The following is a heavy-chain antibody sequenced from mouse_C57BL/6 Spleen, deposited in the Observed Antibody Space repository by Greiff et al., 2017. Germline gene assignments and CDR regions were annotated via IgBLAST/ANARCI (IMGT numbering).Heavy chain of an antibody. CDR1: GFTFRDYY. CDR3: ARAYGSRYARDY. Sequence: EVKLVASEGGLVQPGRSMKLSCTAPGFTFRDYYMAWVRQVPEKGLEWVATLNYDGSSTYYLDSLQSRFIISRDNAKNILYLQMSSLKSEDTATYYCARAYGSRYARDYWGQGTSVTVSS. D-gene: IGHD1-1*01. J-gene: IGHJ4*01. V-gene: IGHV5-16*01. CDR2: LNYDGSST.